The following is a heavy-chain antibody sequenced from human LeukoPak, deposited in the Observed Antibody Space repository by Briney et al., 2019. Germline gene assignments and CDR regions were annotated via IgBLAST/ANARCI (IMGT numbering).Heavy chain of an antibody. CDR1: GGSISSGGYY. Sequence: PSQTLSLTCTVSGGSISSGGYYWGWIRQPPGKGLEWIGSIYYSGSTYYNPSLKSRVTISVDTSQNQFSLRLSSVTAADTAVYYCARSPTLYYYYMDVWGKGTTVTVSS. V-gene: IGHV4-39*07. J-gene: IGHJ6*03. CDR3: ARSPTLYYYYMDV. CDR2: IYYSGST.